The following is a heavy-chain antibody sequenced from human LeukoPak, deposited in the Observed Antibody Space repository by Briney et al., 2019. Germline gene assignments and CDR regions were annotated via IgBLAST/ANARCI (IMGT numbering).Heavy chain of an antibody. V-gene: IGHV3-21*06. CDR1: GFTFSTYT. J-gene: IGHJ4*02. Sequence: GGSLRLSCATSGFTFSTYTMNLVRQAPGKGLEWVSSISSTSSGMYYADSVKGRFAISRDDAKNSLYLQMISLRAEDTVVYYCGREWIPRSFEWGQGTLVTVPS. CDR2: ISSTSSGM. D-gene: IGHD5-18*01. CDR3: GREWIPRSFE.